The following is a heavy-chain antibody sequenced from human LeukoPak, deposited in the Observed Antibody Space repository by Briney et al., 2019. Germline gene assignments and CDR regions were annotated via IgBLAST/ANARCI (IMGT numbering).Heavy chain of an antibody. D-gene: IGHD3-10*01. CDR1: GFTFSSYS. CDR2: INIISSEI. V-gene: IGHV3-48*02. CDR3: ARDRAYAFDN. J-gene: IGHJ3*02. Sequence: GGSLRLSCAASGFTFSSYSMNLVRQAPGKGLEWVSYINIISSEIYYGDSVKGRFTISTDNAKNSVYLQMNSLRDEDTAVYYCARDRAYAFDNWGQGTMVTVSS.